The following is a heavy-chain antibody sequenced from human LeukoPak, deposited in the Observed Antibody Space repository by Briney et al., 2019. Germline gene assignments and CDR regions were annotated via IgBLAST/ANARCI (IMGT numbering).Heavy chain of an antibody. Sequence: PGGSLRLSCAASGFTFSSYSMNWVRQAPGKGLEWVSSISSSSSYIYYADSVKGRFTISRDNAKNSLYLHMNSLRAEDTAVYYCARDLGDSSGYTDYWGQGTLVTVSS. CDR3: ARDLGDSSGYTDY. D-gene: IGHD3-22*01. CDR2: ISSSSSYI. V-gene: IGHV3-21*01. CDR1: GFTFSSYS. J-gene: IGHJ4*02.